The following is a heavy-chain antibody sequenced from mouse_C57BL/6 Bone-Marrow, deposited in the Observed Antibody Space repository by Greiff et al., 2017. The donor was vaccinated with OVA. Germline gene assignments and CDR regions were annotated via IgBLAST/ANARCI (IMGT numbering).Heavy chain of an antibody. CDR1: GFTFSDFY. Sequence: EVQRVESGGGLVQSGRSLRLSCATSGFTFSDFYMEWVRQAPGKGLEWIAASRTKANDYTTEYSASVKGRFIVSRDTSQSILYLQMNAMRAEDTAIYYCARDAHYDYDVDYWGQGTTLTVSS. CDR2: SRTKANDYTT. D-gene: IGHD2-4*01. J-gene: IGHJ2*01. CDR3: ARDAHYDYDVDY. V-gene: IGHV7-1*01.